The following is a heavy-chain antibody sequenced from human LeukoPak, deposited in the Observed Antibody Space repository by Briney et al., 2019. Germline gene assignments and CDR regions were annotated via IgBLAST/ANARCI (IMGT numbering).Heavy chain of an antibody. CDR3: AREKLGEHIVVADY. CDR1: GFTFSSYW. V-gene: IGHV3-7*01. J-gene: IGHJ4*02. Sequence: GGSLRLSCAASGFTFSSYWMSWVRQAPGKGLEWVANIKQDGSEKYYVDSVKGRFTISRDNAKNSLYLQMNGLRAEDTAVYYCAREKLGEHIVVADYWGQGTLVTVSS. CDR2: IKQDGSEK. D-gene: IGHD2-21*01.